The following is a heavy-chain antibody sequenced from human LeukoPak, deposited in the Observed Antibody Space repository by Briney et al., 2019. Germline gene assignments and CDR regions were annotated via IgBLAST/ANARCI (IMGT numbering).Heavy chain of an antibody. CDR3: ARDRAVSWFDS. Sequence: GESLRLSCAASGFTFSSYWMTWVRQAPGKGLEWVANINEDGSEKYYVDSVKGRFTISRDDAKDSLYLQMNSLRAEDTAVYYCARDRAVSWFDSWGLGTLVTVSS. V-gene: IGHV3-7*03. CDR2: INEDGSEK. D-gene: IGHD3-10*01. CDR1: GFTFSSYW. J-gene: IGHJ5*01.